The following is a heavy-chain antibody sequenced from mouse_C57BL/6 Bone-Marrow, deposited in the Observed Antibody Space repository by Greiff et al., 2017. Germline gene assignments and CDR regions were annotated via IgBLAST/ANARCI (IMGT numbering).Heavy chain of an antibody. J-gene: IGHJ3*01. V-gene: IGHV1-47*01. CDR2: FHPYNDDT. D-gene: IGHD2-3*01. CDR3: VRGDGYYVSLAD. CDR1: GYTFTTYP. Sequence: QVQLQQSGAELVKPGASVKISCKASGYTFTTYPMEWMKQNHGKSLEWIGNFHPYNDDTKYNEKFKGKATVTVEKSSSTVYLEVGRGTSDESAVYYCVRGDGYYVSLADWGKGTLVTVSA.